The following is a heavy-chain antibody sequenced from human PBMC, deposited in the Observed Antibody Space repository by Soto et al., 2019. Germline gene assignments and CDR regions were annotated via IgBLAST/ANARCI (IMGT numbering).Heavy chain of an antibody. V-gene: IGHV3-23*01. CDR2: FSGRGGST. D-gene: IGHD6-13*01. J-gene: IGHJ3*02. CDR3: AKIPHSSSWYLDAFDI. CDR1: GFTFSTYP. Sequence: EVQLLESGGGLVQPGGSRSPPLAASGFTFSTYPWAWVAQAPGKGLEWVSAFSGRGGSTYYADSVKGRFTISRDNSKNTLYLQMNSLRAEDTAVYYCAKIPHSSSWYLDAFDIWGQGTMVTVSS.